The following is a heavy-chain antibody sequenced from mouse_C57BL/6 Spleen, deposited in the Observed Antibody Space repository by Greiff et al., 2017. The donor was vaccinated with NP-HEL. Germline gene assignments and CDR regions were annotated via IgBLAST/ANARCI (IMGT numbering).Heavy chain of an antibody. J-gene: IGHJ2*01. CDR2: ISSGGSYT. CDR1: GFTFSSYG. CDR3: ARQIITTVVATGYFDY. D-gene: IGHD1-1*01. V-gene: IGHV5-6*02. Sequence: DVKLVESGGDLVKPGGSLKLSCAASGFTFSSYGMSWVRQTPDKRLEWVATISSGGSYTYYPDSVKGRFTISRDNAKNTLYLQMSSLKSEDTAMYYCARQIITTVVATGYFDYWGQGTTLTVSS.